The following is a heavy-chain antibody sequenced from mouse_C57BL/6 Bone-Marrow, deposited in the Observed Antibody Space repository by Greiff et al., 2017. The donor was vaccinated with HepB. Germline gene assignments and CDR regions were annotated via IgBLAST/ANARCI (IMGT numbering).Heavy chain of an antibody. V-gene: IGHV1-52*01. CDR2: IDPSDSET. CDR1: GYTFTSYW. Sequence: QVHVKQPGAELVRPGSSVKLSCKASGYTFTSYWMHWVKQRPIQGLEWIGNIDPSDSETHYNQKFKDKATLTVDKSSSTAYMQLSSLTSEDSAVYYCARWREYYYGSRYYFDYWGQGTTLTVSS. J-gene: IGHJ2*01. D-gene: IGHD1-1*01. CDR3: ARWREYYYGSRYYFDY.